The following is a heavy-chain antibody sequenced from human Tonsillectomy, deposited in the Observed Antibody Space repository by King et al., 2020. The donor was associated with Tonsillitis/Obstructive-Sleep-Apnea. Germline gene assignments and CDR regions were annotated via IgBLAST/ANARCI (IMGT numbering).Heavy chain of an antibody. CDR2: IIPILDTA. J-gene: IGHJ4*02. CDR3: ARGYGGNRGNFDY. D-gene: IGHD4-23*01. Sequence: QLVQSGAEVKKPGSSVKVYCKASGGTFRSYAISWVRQAPGQGLEWMGRIIPILDTANYAQKFQDRVTITADESTSTAYMELNSLRSEDTAVYYCARGYGGNRGNFDYWGQGTLVTVSS. CDR1: GGTFRSYA. V-gene: IGHV1-69*11.